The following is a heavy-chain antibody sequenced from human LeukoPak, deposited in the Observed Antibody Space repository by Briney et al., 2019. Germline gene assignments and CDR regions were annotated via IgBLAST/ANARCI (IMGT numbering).Heavy chain of an antibody. CDR2: IKQDGSEK. J-gene: IGHJ4*02. Sequence: GGSLRLSCAASGFTFRNFWMTWVRQAPGKGLEWVANIKQDGSEKHYVDSVKGRFTISRDNSKNTLYLQMNSLRAEDTAVYYCAKAEALVRAGFDYWGQGTLVTVSS. D-gene: IGHD6-19*01. CDR1: GFTFRNFW. CDR3: AKAEALVRAGFDY. V-gene: IGHV3-7*03.